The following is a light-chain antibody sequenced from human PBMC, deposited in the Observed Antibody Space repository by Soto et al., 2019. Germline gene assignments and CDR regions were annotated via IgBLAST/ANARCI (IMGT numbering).Light chain of an antibody. CDR3: QQRSSWPS. Sequence: EIVLTQSPATLSLSPGETATLSCRASQNINNFLAWYQQKPGQAPRLLIFDASNRATGIPARFSGSGSGTDFTLSISSLEPEDFAVYYCQQRSSWPSFGQGTRLE. CDR2: DAS. CDR1: QNINNF. V-gene: IGKV3-11*01. J-gene: IGKJ5*01.